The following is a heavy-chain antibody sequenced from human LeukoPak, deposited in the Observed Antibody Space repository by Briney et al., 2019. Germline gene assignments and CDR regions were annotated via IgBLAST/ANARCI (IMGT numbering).Heavy chain of an antibody. CDR2: TNPNSGGT. Sequence: ASLKVSCKAAGYTFTGCYMHWVRQAPGQGLEWMGWTNPNSGGTNYAQKFQGRVTMTRDTSISTAYMELSRLTSDDTAVYYCARDPPIGGADVFDIWGQGTMVTVSS. CDR3: ARDPPIGGADVFDI. V-gene: IGHV1-2*02. D-gene: IGHD3-10*01. CDR1: GYTFTGCY. J-gene: IGHJ3*02.